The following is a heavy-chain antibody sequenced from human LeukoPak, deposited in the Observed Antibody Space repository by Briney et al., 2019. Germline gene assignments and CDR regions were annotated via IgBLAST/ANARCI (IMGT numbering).Heavy chain of an antibody. J-gene: IGHJ4*02. CDR3: ARGRLVYYFDY. D-gene: IGHD6-6*01. CDR1: GGSVSSGSYY. CDR2: IYYSGST. V-gene: IGHV4-61*01. Sequence: PSETLSLTCTVSGGSVSSGSYYWSWIRQPPGKGLEWIGYIYYSGSTNYNPSLKSRVTISIDTSKNQFSLKLSSVTAADTAVYYCARGRLVYYFDYWGQGTLVTVSS.